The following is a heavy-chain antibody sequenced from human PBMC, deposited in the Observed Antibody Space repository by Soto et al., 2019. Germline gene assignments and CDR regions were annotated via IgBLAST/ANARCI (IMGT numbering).Heavy chain of an antibody. CDR2: LSYDGSEK. CDR1: GFPFRDYA. CDR3: ARGQLVNPGYYYGMDI. Sequence: ESVGGVVQPGRSLRLSCAASGFPFRDYAFHWVRQPPGKGLEWVAVLSYDGSEKYYGDSVKGRFTISRDNAKNMLYLQLSSLRAEDTAVYYCARGQLVNPGYYYGMDIWGQGTTVTVSS. J-gene: IGHJ6*02. V-gene: IGHV3-33*01. D-gene: IGHD3-22*01.